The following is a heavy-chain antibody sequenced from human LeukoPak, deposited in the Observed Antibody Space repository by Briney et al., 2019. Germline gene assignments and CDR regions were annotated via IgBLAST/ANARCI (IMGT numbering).Heavy chain of an antibody. D-gene: IGHD3/OR15-3a*01. CDR3: AKIGYDRFGYSTPDWFLDL. CDR2: FDPEDGET. CDR1: GYTLTELS. J-gene: IGHJ2*01. Sequence: ASVKVSCKVSGYTLTELSMHWVRQAPGKGLEWMGGFDPEDGETIYAQKFQGRVTMTEDTSTDTAYMELSRLRSDDTAVVYCAKIGYDRFGYSTPDWFLDLWGRGTLVTVSS. V-gene: IGHV1-24*01.